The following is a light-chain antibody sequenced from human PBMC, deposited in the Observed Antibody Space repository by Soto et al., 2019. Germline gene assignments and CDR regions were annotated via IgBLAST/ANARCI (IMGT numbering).Light chain of an antibody. J-gene: IGKJ1*01. CDR1: QSISTY. CDR2: DAS. CDR3: QQYKSYST. Sequence: DIQLTQSPSSLSASVGDRVTITCRASQSISTYLIWYQQKPGKAPKLLIYDASTLESGAPSRFSGSGSGTEFTLTINNLQPDDLATYICQQYKSYSTFGRGTKVDIK. V-gene: IGKV1-5*01.